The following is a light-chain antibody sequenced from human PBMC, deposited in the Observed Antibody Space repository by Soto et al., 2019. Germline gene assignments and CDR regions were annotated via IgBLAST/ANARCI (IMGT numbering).Light chain of an antibody. J-gene: IGLJ1*01. CDR1: SSNIGSNT. CDR2: SND. Sequence: VLTQPPSASGTPGQRVTISCSGSSSNIGSNTVNWYQQLSGTAPKLLIYSNDQRPSGVPDRFSGSKSGTSASLAISGLQSEDEADYYCAAWDDTLNGYVFGAGTKVTVL. V-gene: IGLV1-44*01. CDR3: AAWDDTLNGYV.